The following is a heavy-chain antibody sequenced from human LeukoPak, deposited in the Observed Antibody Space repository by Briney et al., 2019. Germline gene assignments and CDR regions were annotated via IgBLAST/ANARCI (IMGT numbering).Heavy chain of an antibody. CDR3: ARVQRSYNWNYGFGAFDI. Sequence: SQTLSLTCAISGDSVSSNSAAWNWIRQSPSRGLEWLGRTYYRSKWYNDYAVSVKSRITINPDTSKNQFSLQLNSVTPEDTAVYYCARVQRSYNWNYGFGAFDIWGQGTMVTVSS. D-gene: IGHD1-7*01. J-gene: IGHJ3*02. CDR2: TYYRSKWYN. V-gene: IGHV6-1*01. CDR1: GDSVSSNSAA.